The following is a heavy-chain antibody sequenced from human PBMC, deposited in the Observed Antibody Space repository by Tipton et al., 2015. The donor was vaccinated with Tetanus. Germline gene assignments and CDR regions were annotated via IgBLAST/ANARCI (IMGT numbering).Heavy chain of an antibody. D-gene: IGHD6-19*01. CDR2: INQRGT. Sequence: TLSLTCAVSGGSSSSFYWSWIRQSPGGGLEWVGEINQRGTTYNPSLKRRATISVDSSATQLSLNVTSVTAADTAVYNCAILPKHWLAPRGAPWGQGILVTVSS. CDR3: AILPKHWLAPRGAP. CDR1: GGSSSSFY. J-gene: IGHJ5*02. V-gene: IGHV4-34*01.